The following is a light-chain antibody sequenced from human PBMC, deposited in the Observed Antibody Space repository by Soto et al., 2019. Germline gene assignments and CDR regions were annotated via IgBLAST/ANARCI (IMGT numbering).Light chain of an antibody. CDR1: QSLAYSDGNTY. Sequence: DVVMTQSPLSLPVTLGQPASISCRSSQSLAYSDGNTYLNWFQQRLGESPRHLLYKVSNRDSGVPDRFSGSGSGTDFTLKISRVEAEDVGVYYCMQGTHWPPYTLGQGTNLEIQ. CDR2: KVS. CDR3: MQGTHWPPYT. J-gene: IGKJ2*01. V-gene: IGKV2-30*01.